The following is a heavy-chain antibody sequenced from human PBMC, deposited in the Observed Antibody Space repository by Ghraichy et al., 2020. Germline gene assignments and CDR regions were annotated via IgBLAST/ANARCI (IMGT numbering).Heavy chain of an antibody. CDR2: INEEGSEK. CDR3: ARAGGVGTVDY. V-gene: IGHV3-7*01. J-gene: IGHJ4*02. Sequence: LSLTCAASGFTFSSYWMSWVRQAPGKGLEWVANINEEGSEKYYVDSVKGRVTMSRDNAKNLLYLQMNTLRAEDTAVYYCARAGGVGTVDYWGQGTLVTVSS. D-gene: IGHD1-26*01. CDR1: GFTFSSYW.